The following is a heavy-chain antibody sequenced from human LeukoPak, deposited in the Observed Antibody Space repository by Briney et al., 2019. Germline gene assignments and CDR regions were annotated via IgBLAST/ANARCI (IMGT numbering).Heavy chain of an antibody. J-gene: IGHJ4*02. CDR3: AKPPHYCTNGVCYPDY. CDR2: IKQDGSEK. D-gene: IGHD2-8*01. V-gene: IGHV3-7*03. Sequence: GGSLRLSCAASGFTFSSYWMSWVRQAPGKGLEWVANIKQDGSEKYYVDSVKGRFTISRDNAKNSLYLQMNSLRAEDTAVYYCAKPPHYCTNGVCYPDYWGQGTLVTVSS. CDR1: GFTFSSYW.